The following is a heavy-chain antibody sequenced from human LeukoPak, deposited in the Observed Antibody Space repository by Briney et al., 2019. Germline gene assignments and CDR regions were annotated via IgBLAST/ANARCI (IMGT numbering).Heavy chain of an antibody. D-gene: IGHD2/OR15-2a*01. CDR3: ARDLSSYYYYGMDV. CDR1: GFTFSSYA. Sequence: PGRSLRLSCAASGFTFSSYAMHWVRQAPGKGLEWVAVISYDGSNKYYADSVKGRFTISRDNSKNTLYLQMNSLRAEDTAVYYCARDLSSYYYYGMDVWGKGTTVTVSS. V-gene: IGHV3-30*04. CDR2: ISYDGSNK. J-gene: IGHJ6*04.